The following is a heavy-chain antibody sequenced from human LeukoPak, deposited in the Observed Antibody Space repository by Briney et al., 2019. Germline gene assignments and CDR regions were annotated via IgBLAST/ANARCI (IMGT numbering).Heavy chain of an antibody. CDR2: ISNSGGTT. V-gene: IGHV3-23*01. J-gene: IGHJ4*02. D-gene: IGHD5-18*01. CDR3: AKTSPGYTYSLLDY. CDR1: GFTFRNYA. Sequence: PGGSLRLSCATSGFTFRNYAMSWVRQAPGKGLEWVSCISNSGGTTYHADSVKGRFAISRDTSKNTLYLQMNSLRVEDTAVYYCAKTSPGYTYSLLDYWGQGTLVTVSS.